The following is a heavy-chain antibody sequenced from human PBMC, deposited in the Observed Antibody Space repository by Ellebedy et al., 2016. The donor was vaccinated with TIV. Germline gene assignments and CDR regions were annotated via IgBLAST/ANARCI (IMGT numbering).Heavy chain of an antibody. J-gene: IGHJ4*02. CDR1: GGTFSSYA. CDR3: AKDRTLVDILTGYYDY. Sequence: SVKVSCXASGGTFSSYAISWVRQAPGQGLEWMGGIIPIFGTANYAQKFQGRVTITADESTSTAYMELRSLRSDDTAVYYCAKDRTLVDILTGYYDYWGQGTLVTVSS. CDR2: IIPIFGTA. D-gene: IGHD3-9*01. V-gene: IGHV1-69*13.